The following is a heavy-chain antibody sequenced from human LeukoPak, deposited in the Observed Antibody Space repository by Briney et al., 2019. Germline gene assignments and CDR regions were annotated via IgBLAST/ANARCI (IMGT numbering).Heavy chain of an antibody. Sequence: GESLKISCKVSGYTFTNWYLGWVRQMPGKGLEWMGIIYPGNSNIRYSPSFEGQVTISRDNSKNTLYLQMNSLRAEDTAIYYCAKERVAGDFDYWGQGTLVTVSS. CDR2: IYPGNSNI. V-gene: IGHV5-51*01. J-gene: IGHJ4*02. CDR3: AKERVAGDFDY. D-gene: IGHD6-19*01. CDR1: GYTFTNWY.